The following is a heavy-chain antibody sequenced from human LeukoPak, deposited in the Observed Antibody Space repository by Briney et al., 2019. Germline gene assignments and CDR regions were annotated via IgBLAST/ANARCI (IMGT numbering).Heavy chain of an antibody. CDR2: AGNKAKSYTT. CDR1: GFMFSDYY. J-gene: IGHJ6*02. CDR3: AADYRGYYYGMDV. V-gene: IGHV3-72*01. Sequence: GGSLRLSCAASGFMFSDYYMDWVRQAPGKGLEWVGRAGNKAKSYTTQYAASVKGRFTISRDDSKNSLYLQMNTLKTEDTAVYYCAADYRGYYYGMDVRGQGTTVTVSS.